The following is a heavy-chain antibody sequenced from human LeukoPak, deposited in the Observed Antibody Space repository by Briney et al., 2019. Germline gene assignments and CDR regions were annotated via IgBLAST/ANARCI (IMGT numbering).Heavy chain of an antibody. CDR3: TTDPLYRYFGWFVFDY. V-gene: IGHV3-15*01. CDR1: GFTFGNAW. CDR2: IKSKTDGGTT. D-gene: IGHD3-9*01. Sequence: PGGSLRLSCAASGFTFGNAWMSWVRQAPGKGLEWVGRIKSKTDGGTTDYAAPVKGRFTISRDDSKNTLYLQMNSLKTEDTAVYYCTTDPLYRYFGWFVFDYWGQGTLVTVSS. J-gene: IGHJ4*02.